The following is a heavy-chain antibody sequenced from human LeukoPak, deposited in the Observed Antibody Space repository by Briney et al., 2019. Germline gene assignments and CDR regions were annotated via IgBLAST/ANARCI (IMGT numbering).Heavy chain of an antibody. J-gene: IGHJ4*02. CDR2: ISWNSGSI. CDR1: GFTFDDYA. Sequence: PGGSLRLSCAASGFTFDDYAMHWVRQAPGKGLEWVSGISWNSGSIGYADSVKGRFTISRDNAKNSLYLQMNSLRAEDTALYYCAKDIGRSSGWSYFDYWGQGTLVTVSS. V-gene: IGHV3-9*01. CDR3: AKDIGRSSGWSYFDY. D-gene: IGHD6-19*01.